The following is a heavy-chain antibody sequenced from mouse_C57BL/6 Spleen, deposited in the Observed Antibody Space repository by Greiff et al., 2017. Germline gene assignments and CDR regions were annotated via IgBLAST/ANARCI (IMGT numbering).Heavy chain of an antibody. Sequence: QVQLQQSGPELVKPGASVKISCKASGYAFSSSWMNWVKQRPGKGLEWIGRIYPGDGDTNYNGKFKGKATLTADKSSSTAYMQLSSRTSEDSAVYYCARGNWGDYWGQGTTLTVSS. CDR1: GYAFSSSW. J-gene: IGHJ2*01. CDR3: ARGNWGDY. D-gene: IGHD4-1*01. V-gene: IGHV1-82*01. CDR2: IYPGDGDT.